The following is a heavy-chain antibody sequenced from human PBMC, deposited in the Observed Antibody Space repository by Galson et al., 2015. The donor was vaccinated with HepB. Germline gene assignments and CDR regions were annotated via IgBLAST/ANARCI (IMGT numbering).Heavy chain of an antibody. V-gene: IGHV3-48*03. CDR2: ISSSGSTI. CDR1: GFTFSSYE. CDR3: ARGLTVSGWYLYYEY. Sequence: SLRLSCAAPGFTFSSYEMNWVRQAPGKGLEWVSYISSSGSTIYYADSVKGRFTISRDNAKNSLCLQMNSLRAEDTAVYYCARGLTVSGWYLYYEYWGQGTLATVSS. J-gene: IGHJ4*02. D-gene: IGHD6-19*01.